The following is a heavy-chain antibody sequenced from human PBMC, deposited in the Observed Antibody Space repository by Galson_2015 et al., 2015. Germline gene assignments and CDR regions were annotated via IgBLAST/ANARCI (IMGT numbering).Heavy chain of an antibody. D-gene: IGHD6-13*01. Sequence: SLRLSCAASGFTFSSYAMSWVRQAPGKGLEWVSAISGSGGSTYYADSVKGRFTISRDTSKNTLYLQMNSLRAEDPAVYYCAKNRGQKIAAAGDWGQGTLVTVSS. CDR2: ISGSGGST. V-gene: IGHV3-23*01. CDR1: GFTFSSYA. J-gene: IGHJ4*02. CDR3: AKNRGQKIAAAGD.